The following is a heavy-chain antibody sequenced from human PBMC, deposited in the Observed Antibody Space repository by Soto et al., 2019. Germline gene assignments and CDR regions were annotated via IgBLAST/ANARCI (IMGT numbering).Heavy chain of an antibody. V-gene: IGHV3-11*01. Sequence: QVHLMESGGGLVKPGGSLRLSCAASGFAFSAYYMSWIRQAPGKGLEWLSYISESGTTIYYADSVKGRFTISRDNAKNSLYLQMISLRVEDTAVYYCTRSDYDTSGYTDYWGQGTLVTVSS. CDR2: ISESGTTI. D-gene: IGHD3-22*01. CDR1: GFAFSAYY. CDR3: TRSDYDTSGYTDY. J-gene: IGHJ4*02.